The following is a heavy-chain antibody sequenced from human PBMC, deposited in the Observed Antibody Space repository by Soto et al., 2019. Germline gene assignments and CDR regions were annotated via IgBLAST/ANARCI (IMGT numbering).Heavy chain of an antibody. Sequence: SETLSLTCTVSGGSISGYYWSWIRQPPGKGLEWIGYIYYSGSTNYNPSLKSRVTISVDTSKNQFSLKLSSVTAADTAVYYCARIRGYSGYDYFDYWGQGTLVTVSS. D-gene: IGHD5-12*01. J-gene: IGHJ4*02. CDR1: GGSISGYY. CDR2: IYYSGST. V-gene: IGHV4-59*01. CDR3: ARIRGYSGYDYFDY.